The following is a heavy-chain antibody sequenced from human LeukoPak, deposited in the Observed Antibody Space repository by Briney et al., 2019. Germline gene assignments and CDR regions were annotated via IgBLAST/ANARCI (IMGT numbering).Heavy chain of an antibody. V-gene: IGHV1-18*01. CDR1: GYTFTSYG. Sequence: ASVKVSCKASGYTFTSYGISWVRQAPGQGLEWMGWISAYNGNTNYAQKLQGRVTMTTDTSTSTAYMELRSLRSDDTAVYYCAGDRRYCSGGSCYYYYYYMDVWGKGTTVTVSS. D-gene: IGHD2-15*01. CDR3: AGDRRYCSGGSCYYYYYYMDV. J-gene: IGHJ6*03. CDR2: ISAYNGNT.